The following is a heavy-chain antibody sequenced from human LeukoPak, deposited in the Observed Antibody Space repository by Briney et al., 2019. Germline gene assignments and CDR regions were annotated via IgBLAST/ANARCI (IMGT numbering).Heavy chain of an antibody. Sequence: SETLSLTCAVYGGSFSGYYWSWIRQPPGKGLEWIGEINHSGSTNYNQSLKSRVTISVDTSKNQFSLKLSSVTAADTAVYYCARGTNRRDGYNFPYYYYYGMDVWGQGTTVTVSS. CDR3: ARGTNRRDGYNFPYYYYYGMDV. CDR2: INHSGST. J-gene: IGHJ6*02. V-gene: IGHV4-34*01. D-gene: IGHD5-24*01. CDR1: GGSFSGYY.